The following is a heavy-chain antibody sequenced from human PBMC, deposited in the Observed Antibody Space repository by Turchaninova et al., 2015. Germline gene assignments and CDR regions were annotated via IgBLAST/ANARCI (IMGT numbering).Heavy chain of an antibody. D-gene: IGHD3-3*01. V-gene: IGHV2-5*02. Sequence: QITLKESGPTLVKPTQTLTLTCSFSGFSLDTSGTVVGWIRQAPGQTLEWLSHVYWGDYHRFSPSLMNSSPLTKAPPQTPMLLTLTNMDPVEKATDYCGHMGSGLLASYFGVVPTNAFDFWGQGILVIVSS. CDR2: VYWGDYH. CDR1: GFSLDTSGTV. J-gene: IGHJ4*02. CDR3: GHMGSGLLASYFGVVPTNAFDF.